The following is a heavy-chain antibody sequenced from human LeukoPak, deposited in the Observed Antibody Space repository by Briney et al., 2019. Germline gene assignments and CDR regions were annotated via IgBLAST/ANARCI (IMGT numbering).Heavy chain of an antibody. CDR1: GGTFSSYA. Sequence: SVKVSCKASGGTFSSYAISWVRQAPGQGLEWMGGIIPIFGTANYAQKFQGRVTITADESTSTAYMELSSLRSEDTAVYYCARDRLLTGTPNNWFDPWGQGTLVTVSS. D-gene: IGHD1-7*01. CDR3: ARDRLLTGTPNNWFDP. V-gene: IGHV1-69*13. CDR2: IIPIFGTA. J-gene: IGHJ5*02.